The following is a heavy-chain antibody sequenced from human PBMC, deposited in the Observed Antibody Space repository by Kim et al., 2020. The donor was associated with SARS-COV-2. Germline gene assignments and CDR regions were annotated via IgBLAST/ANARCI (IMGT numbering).Heavy chain of an antibody. D-gene: IGHD2-15*01. V-gene: IGHV3-9*01. Sequence: GGSLRLSCAASGFTFDDYAMHWVRQAPGKGLEWVSGISWNSASIVYADSVKGRFTISRDNAKNSLYLQVNSLRGEDTALYYCAKASCTGGTCYSLDYWGQGTLVTVSS. CDR3: AKASCTGGTCYSLDY. CDR1: GFTFDDYA. J-gene: IGHJ4*02. CDR2: ISWNSASI.